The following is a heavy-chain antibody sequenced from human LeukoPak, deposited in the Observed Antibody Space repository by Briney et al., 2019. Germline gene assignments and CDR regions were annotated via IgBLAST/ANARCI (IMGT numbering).Heavy chain of an antibody. CDR3: ARERIAAAGTSTYYYYGMDV. D-gene: IGHD6-13*01. CDR2: ISGSGDGT. J-gene: IGHJ6*02. V-gene: IGHV3-21*04. CDR1: GFTFRSYG. Sequence: GGSLRLSCAASGFTFRSYGMSWVRQAPGKGLEWVSAISGSGDGTNYADSVKGRFTISRDNAKNSLYLQMNSLRAEDTAVYYCARERIAAAGTSTYYYYGMDVWGQGTTVTVSS.